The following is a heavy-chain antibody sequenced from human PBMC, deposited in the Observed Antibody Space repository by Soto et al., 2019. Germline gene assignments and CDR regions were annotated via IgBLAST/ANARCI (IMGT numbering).Heavy chain of an antibody. Sequence: QVQLVQSGAEVKKPGASVKVSRKASGYTFTSYGISWVRQAPGQGLEWMGWISAYNGNTNYAQKLQGRVTMTTDTSTSTAYMELRSLRSDDTAVYYCARDTDYYGSGSHFDYWGQGTLVTVSS. CDR1: GYTFTSYG. CDR3: ARDTDYYGSGSHFDY. J-gene: IGHJ4*02. V-gene: IGHV1-18*01. CDR2: ISAYNGNT. D-gene: IGHD3-10*01.